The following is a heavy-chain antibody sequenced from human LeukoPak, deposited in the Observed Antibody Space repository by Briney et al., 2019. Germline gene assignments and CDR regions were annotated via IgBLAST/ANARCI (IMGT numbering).Heavy chain of an antibody. CDR2: ISSSSSTI. Sequence: GGSLRLSCAASGLTFSDCGMNWVRQAPGKGLEWVSYISSSSSTIYYADSVKGRFTISRDNAKNSLYLQMNSLRAEDTAVYYCARGSTYYDSSGQVPFDYWGQGTLVTVSS. D-gene: IGHD3-22*01. V-gene: IGHV3-48*01. CDR1: GLTFSDCG. J-gene: IGHJ4*02. CDR3: ARGSTYYDSSGQVPFDY.